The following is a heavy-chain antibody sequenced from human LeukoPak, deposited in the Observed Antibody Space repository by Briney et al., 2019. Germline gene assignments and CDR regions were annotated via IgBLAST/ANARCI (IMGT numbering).Heavy chain of an antibody. CDR1: GFTFSSYE. V-gene: IGHV3-48*03. CDR2: ISSSGSTT. J-gene: IGHJ6*03. D-gene: IGHD3-10*01. CDR3: AKVPWFGEPYYMDV. Sequence: PGGSLRLSCAASGFTFSSYEMNWVRQAPGKGLEWVSYISSSGSTTYYADSVKGRFTISRDNAKNSLYLQMNSLRAEDTAVYYCAKVPWFGEPYYMDVWGKGTTVTVSS.